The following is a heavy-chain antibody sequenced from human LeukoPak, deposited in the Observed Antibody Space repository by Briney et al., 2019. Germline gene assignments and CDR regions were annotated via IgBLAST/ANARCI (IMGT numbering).Heavy chain of an antibody. J-gene: IGHJ1*01. CDR2: ISYDGSNN. CDR1: GFTFSSYG. CDR3: ARGEDGFWSGYVEH. V-gene: IGHV3-30*03. D-gene: IGHD3-3*01. Sequence: GRSLRLSCAASGFTFSSYGMHWVRQAPGKGLEWVAVISYDGSNNYYGESVKGRFTISRDNSKNMVHLQMNSLRPEDTAVYYCARGEDGFWSGYVEHWGQGTLVTVSS.